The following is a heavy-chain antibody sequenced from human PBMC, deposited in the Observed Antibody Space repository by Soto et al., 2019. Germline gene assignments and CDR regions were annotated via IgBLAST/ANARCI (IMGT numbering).Heavy chain of an antibody. CDR3: ARVVGYDFWSGYGMDV. CDR2: IWYDGSNK. D-gene: IGHD3-3*01. V-gene: IGHV3-33*01. CDR1: GFTFSSYG. J-gene: IGHJ6*02. Sequence: SLRLSCAASGFTFSSYGMHWVRQAPGKGLEWVAVIWYDGSNKYYADSVKGRFTISRDNSKNTLYLQMNSLRAEDTAVYYCARVVGYDFWSGYGMDVWGQGTTVTVSS.